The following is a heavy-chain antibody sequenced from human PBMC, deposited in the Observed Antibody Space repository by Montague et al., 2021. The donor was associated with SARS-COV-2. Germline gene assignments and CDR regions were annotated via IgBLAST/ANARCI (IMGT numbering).Heavy chain of an antibody. D-gene: IGHD3-10*01. Sequence: SETLSLTCSVSGDSITNHYWSWIRQPAGKGLEWIGRMHLTGKTNLSPFFSSRLTMSADTSKNQFSLKLTSVTAADTAIYFCARDRFDFGAGRQGTIDFWGQGTLVTVSS. CDR2: MHLTGKT. CDR1: GDSITNHY. J-gene: IGHJ4*02. CDR3: ARDRFDFGAGRQGTIDF. V-gene: IGHV4-4*07.